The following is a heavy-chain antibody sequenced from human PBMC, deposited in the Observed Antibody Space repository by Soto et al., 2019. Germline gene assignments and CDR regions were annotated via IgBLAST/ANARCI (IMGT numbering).Heavy chain of an antibody. CDR2: IYYSGST. J-gene: IGHJ5*02. V-gene: IGHV4-59*01. CDR1: GGSISSYY. Sequence: SETLSLTCTVSGGSISSYYWSWIRQPPGKGLEWIGYIYYSGSTNYNPSLKSRVTISVDTSKNQFSLKLSSVTAADTAVYYCARDFVAGTGNWFDPWGQGTLVTV. CDR3: ARDFVAGTGNWFDP. D-gene: IGHD6-19*01.